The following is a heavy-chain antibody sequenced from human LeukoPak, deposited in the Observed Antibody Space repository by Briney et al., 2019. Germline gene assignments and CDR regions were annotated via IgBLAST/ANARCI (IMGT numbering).Heavy chain of an antibody. J-gene: IGHJ4*02. Sequence: ASVKVSCKASGYTFTGYYMHWVRQAPGQGLEWMGWINPNSGGTNYAQKFQGRVTMTRDTSISTAYMELSRLRSDDTAVYYCARYFSGTSFHFDYWGQGTLVTASS. CDR2: INPNSGGT. D-gene: IGHD2-2*01. CDR3: ARYFSGTSFHFDY. CDR1: GYTFTGYY. V-gene: IGHV1-2*02.